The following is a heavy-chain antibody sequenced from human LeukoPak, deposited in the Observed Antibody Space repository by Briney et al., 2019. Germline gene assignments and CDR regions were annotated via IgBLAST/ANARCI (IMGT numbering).Heavy chain of an antibody. CDR2: IYYSGST. D-gene: IGHD3-10*01. CDR3: ARVKGSGYFDY. J-gene: IGHJ4*02. CDR1: GGSISSSSYY. Sequence: PSETLSLTCTVSGGSISSSSYYWGWIRQPPGKGLEWIGGIYYSGSTYYNPSLKSRVTISVDRSKNQFSLKLSSVTAADTAVYYCARVKGSGYFDYWGQGTLVTVSS. V-gene: IGHV4-39*07.